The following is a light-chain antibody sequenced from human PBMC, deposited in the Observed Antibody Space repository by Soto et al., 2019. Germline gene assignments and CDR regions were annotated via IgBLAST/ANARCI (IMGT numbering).Light chain of an antibody. J-gene: IGKJ2*01. CDR1: QGISTY. V-gene: IGKV1-9*01. CDR3: QQLNSDWYA. CDR2: GAS. Sequence: DIQLTQSPSFLSASVGDRVTITCRASQGISTYLAWYLQRPGKAPKLLIYGASTLQSGVPSRFSGIGSGTEFTLPMSSLQPEDFGTYYCQQLNSDWYAFGQGTKLEIK.